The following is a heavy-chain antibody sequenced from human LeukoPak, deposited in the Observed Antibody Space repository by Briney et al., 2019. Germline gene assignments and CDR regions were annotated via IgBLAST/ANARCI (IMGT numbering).Heavy chain of an antibody. V-gene: IGHV7-4-1*02. D-gene: IGHD6-19*01. CDR2: INTNTGNP. CDR3: ARVGPRYSSGWYGGWFDP. CDR1: GYTFTSYA. Sequence: GASVKVSCKASGYTFTSYAMNWVRQAPGQGLEWMGWINTNTGNPTYAQGFTGRFVFSLGTSVSTAYLQISSLKAEDTAVYYCARVGPRYSSGWYGGWFDPWGQGTLVTVSS. J-gene: IGHJ5*02.